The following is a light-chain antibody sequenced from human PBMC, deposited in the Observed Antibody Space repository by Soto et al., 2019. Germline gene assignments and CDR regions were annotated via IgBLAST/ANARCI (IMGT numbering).Light chain of an antibody. CDR2: GAS. CDR1: QSVSSN. J-gene: IGKJ2*01. Sequence: EIVMTQSPAILSVSLGERATLSCRASQSVSSNLAWYQQKPVQAPRLLIYGASTRATGIPARFSGSGSKTEFTLTISSLQSEDFAVYYYQQYNNWPPMYTFGQGTKLEIK. V-gene: IGKV3-15*01. CDR3: QQYNNWPPMYT.